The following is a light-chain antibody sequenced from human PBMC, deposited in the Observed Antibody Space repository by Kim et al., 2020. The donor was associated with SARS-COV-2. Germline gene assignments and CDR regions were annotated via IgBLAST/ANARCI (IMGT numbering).Light chain of an antibody. J-gene: IGKJ2*01. V-gene: IGKV3-20*01. Sequence: LSPGERATLSCRASQSVSSNYFAWYQQKPGQAPRLLVYGAYTRPAGIPDRFTGSGSGTDFTLTINRLEPEDFAVYYCQQYGSSPYTFGQGTKLEI. CDR1: QSVSSNY. CDR3: QQYGSSPYT. CDR2: GAY.